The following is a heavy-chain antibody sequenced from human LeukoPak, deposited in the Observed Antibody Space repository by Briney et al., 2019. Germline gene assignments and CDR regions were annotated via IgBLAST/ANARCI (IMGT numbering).Heavy chain of an antibody. V-gene: IGHV1-24*01. J-gene: IGHJ5*02. D-gene: IGHD4-23*01. CDR2: FDPEDGET. CDR3: ATQGGGNETKNWFDP. CDR1: GYTLTELS. Sequence: ASVKVSCKVSGYTLTELSMHWARQAPGKGLEWMGGFDPEDGETIYAQKFQGRVTMTEDTSTDTAYMELSSLRSEDMAVYFCATQGGGNETKNWFDPWGQGTLVTVSS.